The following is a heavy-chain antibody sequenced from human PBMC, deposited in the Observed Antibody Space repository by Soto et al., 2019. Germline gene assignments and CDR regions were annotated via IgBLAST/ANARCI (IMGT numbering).Heavy chain of an antibody. CDR2: ISSSGSTI. Sequence: VGSLRLSCAAYGFTFSDYYMSWIRQAPGKGLEWVSYISSSGSTIYYADSVKGRFTISRDNAKNSLYLQMNSLRAEDTAVYYCARDPWLHTASNWFDPWGQGTLVTVSS. CDR1: GFTFSDYY. D-gene: IGHD5-18*01. CDR3: ARDPWLHTASNWFDP. J-gene: IGHJ5*02. V-gene: IGHV3-11*01.